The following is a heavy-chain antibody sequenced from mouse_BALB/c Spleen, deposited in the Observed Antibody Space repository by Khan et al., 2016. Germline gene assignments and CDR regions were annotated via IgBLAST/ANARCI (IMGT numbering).Heavy chain of an antibody. V-gene: IGHV9-3-1*01. D-gene: IGHD2-4*01. Sequence: QIQLVQSGPELKKPGETVKISCKASGYTFTNYGMNWVKQAPGKGLKWMGWINTYTGEPTYADDFKGRFAFSLETSASTAYLQINNLKNEDTATYFCARVHYDYPYWYFDVWGAGTTVTVSS. CDR1: GYTFTNYG. CDR3: ARVHYDYPYWYFDV. CDR2: INTYTGEP. J-gene: IGHJ1*01.